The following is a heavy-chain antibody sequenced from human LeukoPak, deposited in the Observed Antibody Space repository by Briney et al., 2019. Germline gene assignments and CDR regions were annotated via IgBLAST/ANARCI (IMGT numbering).Heavy chain of an antibody. J-gene: IGHJ3*02. D-gene: IGHD6-19*01. CDR3: AKNGDSSGWDAFDI. V-gene: IGHV3-30-3*02. CDR2: ISHDETHK. Sequence: GGSLRLSCAASGFTFRTYTMHWVRQAPGKGLEWVAVISHDETHKYYSDSVKGRFTISRDNSKSALYLQMNGLRGDDSAVYYCAKNGDSSGWDAFDIWGQGTMVTVSS. CDR1: GFTFRTYT.